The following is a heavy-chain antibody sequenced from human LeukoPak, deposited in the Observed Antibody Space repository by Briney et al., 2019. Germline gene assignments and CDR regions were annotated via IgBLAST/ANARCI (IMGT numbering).Heavy chain of an antibody. Sequence: GGSLRLSCAASGFTFSSYSMNWVRQAPGKGLEWVSSISSSSSYIYYADSVKGRFTISRDNAKNSLYLQMNSLRAEDTAVYYCAKDGEYSGSLDAFDIWGQGTMVTVSS. CDR3: AKDGEYSGSLDAFDI. CDR1: GFTFSSYS. V-gene: IGHV3-21*04. D-gene: IGHD1-26*01. CDR2: ISSSSSYI. J-gene: IGHJ3*02.